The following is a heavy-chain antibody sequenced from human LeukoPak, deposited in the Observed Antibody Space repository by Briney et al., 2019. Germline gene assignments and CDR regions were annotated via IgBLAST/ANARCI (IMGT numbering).Heavy chain of an antibody. CDR2: INHSGST. CDR3: ARCDSWGLVAGTLIL. V-gene: IGHV4-39*07. J-gene: IGHJ4*02. D-gene: IGHD2-21*01. Sequence: SETLSLTCTVSGGSLSSSSHYWGWIRQPPGKGLEWIGEINHSGSTNYNPSLKSRVTISVDTSKNQFSLKLSSVTAADTAVYYCARCDSWGLVAGTLILWGQGTLVTVSS. CDR1: GGSLSSSSHY.